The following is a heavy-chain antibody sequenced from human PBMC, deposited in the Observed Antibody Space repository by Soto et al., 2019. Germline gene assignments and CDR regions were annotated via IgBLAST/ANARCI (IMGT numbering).Heavy chain of an antibody. V-gene: IGHV3-20*01. J-gene: IGHJ5*02. CDR1: GFTFDDYG. CDR3: ARYSGCSGGSCYWFDP. CDR2: INWNGGST. Sequence: EVQLVESGGGVVRPGGSLRLSCAASGFTFDDYGMSWVRQAPGKGLAWVSGINWNGGSTGYADSVKGRFTISRDNAKNSLYLQMNSLRAEDTASYHCARYSGCSGGSCYWFDPWGQGTLVTVSS. D-gene: IGHD2-15*01.